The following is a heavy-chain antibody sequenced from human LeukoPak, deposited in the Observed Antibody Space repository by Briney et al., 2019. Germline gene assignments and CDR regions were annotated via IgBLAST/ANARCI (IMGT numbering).Heavy chain of an antibody. V-gene: IGHV3-23*01. CDR1: GFTFRNYA. D-gene: IGHD1-7*01. J-gene: IGHJ4*02. CDR2: ISGSGTTT. Sequence: SGGSLRLSCAASGFTFRNYAMSWVRQAPGKGLEWVSAISGSGTTTHYADSVKGRFTVSRDNSENTVFLQMHSLGAEDTGVYYCAKGETDTGTLTHVYWGPGTLVTVSS. CDR3: AKGETDTGTLTHVY.